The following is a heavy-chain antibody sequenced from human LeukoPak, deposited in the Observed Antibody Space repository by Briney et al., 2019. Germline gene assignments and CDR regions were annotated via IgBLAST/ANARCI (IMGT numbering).Heavy chain of an antibody. CDR3: AKTSGFWYFDL. CDR1: GGSISSYY. D-gene: IGHD1-26*01. Sequence: SSETLSLTCTVSGGSISSYYWSWIRQPPGKGLEWIGYIYYSGSTTYNPSLKSRVTISVDRSKNQFSLKVTSVTAADTAVYYCAKTSGFWYFDLWGRGALVTVS. V-gene: IGHV4-59*12. CDR2: IYYSGST. J-gene: IGHJ2*01.